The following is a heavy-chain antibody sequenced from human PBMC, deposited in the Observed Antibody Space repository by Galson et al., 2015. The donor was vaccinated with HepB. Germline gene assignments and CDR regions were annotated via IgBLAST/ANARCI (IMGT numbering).Heavy chain of an antibody. J-gene: IGHJ3*02. Sequence: SVKVSCKASGYTFTSYGISWVRQAPGQGLEWMGWISGYTGNTNYAEKFQGRVAMTTDTSTGTAYMELRSLGSDDTAVYYCARAVEGYAFDIWGQGTMVTVSA. D-gene: IGHD4-23*01. V-gene: IGHV1-18*01. CDR3: ARAVEGYAFDI. CDR1: GYTFTSYG. CDR2: ISGYTGNT.